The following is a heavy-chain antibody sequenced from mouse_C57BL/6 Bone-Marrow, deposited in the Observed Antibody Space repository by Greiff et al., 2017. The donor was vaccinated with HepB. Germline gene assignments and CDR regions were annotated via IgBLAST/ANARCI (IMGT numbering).Heavy chain of an antibody. D-gene: IGHD2-4*01. CDR1: GYTFTSYW. Sequence: VQLQQPGAELVKPGASVKLSCKASGYTFTSYWMHWVKQRPGQGLEWIGMIHPNSGSTNYNEKFKSKATLTVDKSSSTAYMQLSSLTSEDSAVYYCAIWGYYDYVFYYAMDYWGQGTSVTVSS. CDR3: AIWGYYDYVFYYAMDY. CDR2: IHPNSGST. J-gene: IGHJ4*01. V-gene: IGHV1-64*01.